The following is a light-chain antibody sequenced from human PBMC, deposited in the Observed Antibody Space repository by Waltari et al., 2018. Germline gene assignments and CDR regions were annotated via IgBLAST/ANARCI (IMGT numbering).Light chain of an antibody. Sequence: QSALTQPASVSGSPGQSLTISCTGTTSTLGSYPLVSWYQQHPDKAPKLMVYEGTKRPPGISTRFSGAKSGNTASLTISGLQAEDEADYYCCSYAGNTVWVFGGGTKLTVL. V-gene: IGLV2-23*01. J-gene: IGLJ3*02. CDR3: CSYAGNTVWV. CDR1: TSTLGSYPL. CDR2: EGT.